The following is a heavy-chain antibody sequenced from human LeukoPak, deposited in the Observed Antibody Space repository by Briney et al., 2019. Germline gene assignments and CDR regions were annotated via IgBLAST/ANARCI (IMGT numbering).Heavy chain of an antibody. CDR1: GGSISSGGYY. Sequence: PSETLSLTCTVSGGSISSGGYYWSWIRQHPGKGLEWIGYIYYSGSTYCNPSLKSRVTTSVDTSKNQFSLKLSSVTAADTAVYYCAREGTASVPFDIWGQGTMVTVSS. CDR3: AREGTASVPFDI. J-gene: IGHJ3*02. CDR2: IYYSGST. D-gene: IGHD5-18*01. V-gene: IGHV4-31*03.